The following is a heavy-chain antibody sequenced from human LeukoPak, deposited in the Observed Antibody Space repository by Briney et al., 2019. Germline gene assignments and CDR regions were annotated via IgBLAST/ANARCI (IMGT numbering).Heavy chain of an antibody. D-gene: IGHD5-12*01. J-gene: IGHJ4*02. CDR3: ARENVDIVPAHYFDY. V-gene: IGHV3-11*04. CDR2: ISGSGNSI. CDR1: GFTFSDYY. Sequence: GGSLRLSCAASGFTFSDYYMSWIRQAPGKGLEWISYISGSGNSIYYAASVKGRFTISRDNSKNTLYVQMNSLRAEDTAVYYCARENVDIVPAHYFDYWGQGTLVTVSS.